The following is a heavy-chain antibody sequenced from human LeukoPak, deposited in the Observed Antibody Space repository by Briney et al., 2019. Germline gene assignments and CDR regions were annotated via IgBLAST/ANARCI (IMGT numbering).Heavy chain of an antibody. CDR2: IYWNDDK. CDR3: AHRRGGSSSFGPPLPFDY. J-gene: IGHJ4*02. V-gene: IGHV2-5*01. CDR1: GFSLSTSGVG. D-gene: IGHD6-6*01. Sequence: SGPTLVKPTQTLTLTCTFSGFSLSTSGVGVGWIRQPPGKALEWLALIYWNDDKRYSPSLKSRLTITMDTSKNQVILTMTNMDPVDTATYYCAHRRGGSSSFGPPLPFDYWGQGTLVTVSS.